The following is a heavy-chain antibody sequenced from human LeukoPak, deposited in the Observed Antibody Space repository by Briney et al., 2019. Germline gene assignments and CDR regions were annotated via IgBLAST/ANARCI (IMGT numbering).Heavy chain of an antibody. J-gene: IGHJ3*02. V-gene: IGHV3-53*01. Sequence: GGSLRLSCAASGFTVSSNYMSWVRQAPGKGLEWVSVIYSGGSTYYADSVKGRFTISRDNSKNTLYLQMNSLRAEDTAVYYCARDILFPGDYDRAFDIWGQGTMVTVSS. CDR2: IYSGGST. CDR1: GFTVSSNY. D-gene: IGHD4-17*01. CDR3: ARDILFPGDYDRAFDI.